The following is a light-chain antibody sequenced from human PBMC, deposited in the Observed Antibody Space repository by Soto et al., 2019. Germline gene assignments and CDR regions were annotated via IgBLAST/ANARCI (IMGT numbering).Light chain of an antibody. V-gene: IGKV3-15*01. CDR1: RSVSTN. CDR2: GAS. J-gene: IGKJ4*01. CDR3: QQYDKSLPPVT. Sequence: DIILTQSPAIVSVSPGERATLSCRASRSVSTNLAWYQHKHGQAPRLLIYGASTRVTDIPARFSGSGSGTDFTLTIDDLKSEYFGVYYCQQYDKSLPPVTFGGGTKVEI.